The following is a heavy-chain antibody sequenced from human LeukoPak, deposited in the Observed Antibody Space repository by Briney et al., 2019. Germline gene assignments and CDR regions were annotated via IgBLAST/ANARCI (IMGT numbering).Heavy chain of an antibody. V-gene: IGHV1-69*06. CDR2: IIPIFGTA. Sequence: SVKVSCKASGGTFSSYAISWVRQAPGQGLEWMGGIIPIFGTANYAQKFQGRVTITADKSTSTAYMELSSLRSEDTAVYYCARDQLGTSYGGVNNWFDPWGQGTLVTVSS. J-gene: IGHJ5*02. D-gene: IGHD2-8*02. CDR1: GGTFSSYA. CDR3: ARDQLGTSYGGVNNWFDP.